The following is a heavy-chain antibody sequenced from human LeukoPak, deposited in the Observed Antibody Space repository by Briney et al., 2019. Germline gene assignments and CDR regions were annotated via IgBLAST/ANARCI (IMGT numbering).Heavy chain of an antibody. Sequence: SETLSLTCTVSAGSISSSSHHWGWIRQSPGKGLEWVGSIYSGRTTYYNPSLNSRVTISVVTSKNQFSLQLSSVTAADTAVYYCVRHDGRGGSTMGAFDSWGQGSLVTVSS. J-gene: IGHJ5*01. V-gene: IGHV4-39*01. CDR1: AGSISSSSHH. CDR2: IYSGRTT. CDR3: VRHDGRGGSTMGAFDS. D-gene: IGHD3-3*01.